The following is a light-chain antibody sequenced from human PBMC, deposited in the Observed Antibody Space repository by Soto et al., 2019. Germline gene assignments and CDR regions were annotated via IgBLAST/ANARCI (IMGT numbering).Light chain of an antibody. J-gene: IGLJ3*02. CDR3: QSYDSSLSGWV. CDR1: NSNIGAGYD. V-gene: IGLV1-40*01. Sequence: QSALTQPPSVSGAPGQRVTISCTGYNSNIGAGYDVHWYQQLPGTAPKLLIYGHSNRPSGVPDRFSASKSGTSASLAITGLQAEDEADYYCQSYDSSLSGWVFGGGTKVTVL. CDR2: GHS.